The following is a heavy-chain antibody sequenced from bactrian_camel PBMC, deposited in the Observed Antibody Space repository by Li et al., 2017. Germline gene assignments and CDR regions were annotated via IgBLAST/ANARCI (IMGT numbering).Heavy chain of an antibody. CDR2: IGGDGTI. CDR1: GHSRGSNC. Sequence: HVQLVESGGGSVQAGESLKLSCKVSGHSRGSNCVGWFRQAPGKVREGVAAIGGDGTIEYADSVKGLFIVSRDSDKNTLYLQMNGVKPEDTATYYCAAGRVRGGYCYRLLLADAYGRWGQGTQVTVS. D-gene: IGHD2*01. V-gene: IGHV3S55*01. J-gene: IGHJ4*01. CDR3: AAGRVRGGYCYRLLLADAYGR.